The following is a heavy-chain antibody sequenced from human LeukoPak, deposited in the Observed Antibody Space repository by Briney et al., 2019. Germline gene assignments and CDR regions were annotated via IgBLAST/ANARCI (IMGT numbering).Heavy chain of an antibody. CDR3: ARDRPVDTNYYYYYGMDV. D-gene: IGHD5-18*01. CDR1: GGTFSSYV. V-gene: IGHV1-69*04. Sequence: AASVTVSCKASGGTFSSYVISWVRQAPGQGLEWMGRIIPILDIANYAQKFQGRVTITADKSTSTAYMELSSLRSEDTAMYYCARDRPVDTNYYYYYGMDVWGQGTTVTVSS. CDR2: IIPILDIA. J-gene: IGHJ6*02.